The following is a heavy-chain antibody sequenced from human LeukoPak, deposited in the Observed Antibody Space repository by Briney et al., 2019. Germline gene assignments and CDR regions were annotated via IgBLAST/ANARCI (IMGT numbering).Heavy chain of an antibody. J-gene: IGHJ4*02. Sequence: SVKVSCKASAGTLNSNTVNWVRQAPGQGLEWMGRINPILGVTKNAQKFQGRVTITADKSTSTAYMELSSLRSEDTAVYYCARGPSSLPFDYWGQGTLVTVSS. CDR3: ARGPSSLPFDY. D-gene: IGHD2-2*01. V-gene: IGHV1-69*02. CDR1: AGTLNSNT. CDR2: INPILGVT.